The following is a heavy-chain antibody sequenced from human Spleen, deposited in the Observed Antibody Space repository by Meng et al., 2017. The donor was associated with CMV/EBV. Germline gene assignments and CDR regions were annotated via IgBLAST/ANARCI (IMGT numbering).Heavy chain of an antibody. J-gene: IGHJ6*02. CDR1: GGTFSSYA. V-gene: IGHV1-69*10. CDR2: IIPILGIA. CDR3: ARLGYYYYYYGMDV. Sequence: KASGGTFSSYAISWVRQAPGQGLEWMGGIIPILGIANYAQKFQGRVTITADKSTSTAYMELSSLRSEDTAVYYCARLGYYYYYYGMDVWGQGTWSPSP.